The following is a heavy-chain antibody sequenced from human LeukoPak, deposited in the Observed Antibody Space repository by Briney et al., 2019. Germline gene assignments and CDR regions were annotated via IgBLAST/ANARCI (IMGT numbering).Heavy chain of an antibody. CDR3: ARGYGWPTNYFDY. Sequence: SVKVSCKASGGTFSSYAISWVRQAPGQGLEWMGGIIPIFGTANYAQKFQGRVTITADKSTSTAYMELSRLRSDDTAVYYCARGYGWPTNYFDYWGQGTLVTVSS. D-gene: IGHD2-8*02. V-gene: IGHV1-69*06. CDR1: GGTFSSYA. J-gene: IGHJ4*02. CDR2: IIPIFGTA.